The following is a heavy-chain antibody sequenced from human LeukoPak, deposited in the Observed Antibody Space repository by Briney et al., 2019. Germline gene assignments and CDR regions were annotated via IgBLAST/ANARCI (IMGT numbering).Heavy chain of an antibody. CDR1: GFTFSSYW. CDR2: IKQDGSEK. Sequence: GGSLRLSCAASGFTFSSYWMSWVRQAPGKGLEWVANIKQDGSEKYYVDSVKGRFTISRDNAKNSLYLQMNSLRAEDTAVYYCARARGEGYSYYPQGLCFDYWGQGTLVTVSS. CDR3: ARARGEGYSYYPQGLCFDY. V-gene: IGHV3-7*01. D-gene: IGHD5-18*01. J-gene: IGHJ4*02.